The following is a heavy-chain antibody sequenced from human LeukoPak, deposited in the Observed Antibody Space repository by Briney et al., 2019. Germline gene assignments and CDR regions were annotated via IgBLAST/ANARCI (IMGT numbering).Heavy chain of an antibody. D-gene: IGHD6-19*01. V-gene: IGHV3-30*02. CDR1: GFTFSSYG. J-gene: IGHJ5*02. CDR2: IRYDGSNK. CDR3: AKDRIAVAGRNWFDP. Sequence: GGSLRLSCAASGFTFSSYGMHWVRQAPGKGLEWVAFIRYDGSNKYYADSVKGRFTISRDNSKNTLFLQMTSLRVEDTAVYYCAKDRIAVAGRNWFDPWGQGTLVTVSS.